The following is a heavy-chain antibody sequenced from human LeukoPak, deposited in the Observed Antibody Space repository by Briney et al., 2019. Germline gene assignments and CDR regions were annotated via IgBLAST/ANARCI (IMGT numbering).Heavy chain of an antibody. D-gene: IGHD6-13*01. CDR2: ISSSSSYI. CDR1: GFTFSSYS. V-gene: IGHV3-21*01. CDR3: ARDLGKYSSSWEANAFDI. J-gene: IGHJ3*02. Sequence: GSLRLSCAASGFTFSSYSMNWVRQAPGKGLEWVSSISSSSSYIYYADSVKGRFTISRDNSKNTLYLQMNSLRAEDTAVYYCARDLGKYSSSWEANAFDIWGQGTMVTVSS.